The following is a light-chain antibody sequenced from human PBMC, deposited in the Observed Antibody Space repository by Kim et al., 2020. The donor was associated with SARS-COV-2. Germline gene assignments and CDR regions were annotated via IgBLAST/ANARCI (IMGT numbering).Light chain of an antibody. Sequence: SSVGGSVHKTVPAKQGHYKYLAWYQQNPGKVPKLLIYDASTFQSGFPSRFSGRGSGTSFTLTISSLQPEDVATYYCQKYDMAPYTFGQGTKLEI. J-gene: IGKJ2*01. CDR2: DAS. V-gene: IGKV1-27*01. CDR1: QGHYKY. CDR3: QKYDMAPYT.